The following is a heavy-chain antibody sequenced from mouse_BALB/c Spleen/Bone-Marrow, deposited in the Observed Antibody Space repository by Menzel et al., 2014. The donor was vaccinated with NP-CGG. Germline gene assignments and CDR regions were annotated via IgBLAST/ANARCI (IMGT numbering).Heavy chain of an antibody. J-gene: IGHJ4*01. D-gene: IGHD2-4*01. CDR2: ISNGSSTI. CDR1: GFTFSSFG. CDR3: ARKGAMITHYYAMDY. Sequence: EVQGVESGGGLVQPGGSRKLSCAASGFTFSSFGMHWVRRAPEKGLEWVAYISNGSSTIYYADTVKGRFTISRDNPKNTLFLQMTSLRSEDTAMYYCARKGAMITHYYAMDYWGQGTSVTVSS. V-gene: IGHV5-17*02.